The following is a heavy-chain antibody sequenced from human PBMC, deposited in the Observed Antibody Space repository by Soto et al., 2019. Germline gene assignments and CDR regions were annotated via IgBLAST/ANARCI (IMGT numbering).Heavy chain of an antibody. J-gene: IGHJ4*02. V-gene: IGHV3-48*02. CDR2: ISSSSSTI. D-gene: IGHD3-3*01. CDR3: ARVFPFDGYYDFWSGYYY. CDR1: GFTFSSYS. Sequence: PGGSLRLFCAASGFTFSSYSMNWVRQAPGKGLEWVSYISSSSSTIYYADSVKGRFTISRDNAKNSLYLQMNSLRDEDTAVYYCARVFPFDGYYDFWSGYYYWGQGTLVTVSS.